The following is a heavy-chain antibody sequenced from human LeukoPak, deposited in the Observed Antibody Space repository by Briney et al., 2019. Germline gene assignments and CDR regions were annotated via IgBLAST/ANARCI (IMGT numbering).Heavy chain of an antibody. CDR2: IKPYSGDT. CDR3: ARTDSVPAGDYHYWYMDV. V-gene: IGHV1-2*02. D-gene: IGHD2-2*01. CDR1: GFTLIDY. Sequence: GASVKVSCKASGFTLIDYIHWVRQDPRQGLQWMGWIKPYSGDTDYAQRFQGRVTMTRDTSISTVYIELSSLRSDDTAVYYCARTDSVPAGDYHYWYMDVWGKGTTVTVSS. J-gene: IGHJ6*03.